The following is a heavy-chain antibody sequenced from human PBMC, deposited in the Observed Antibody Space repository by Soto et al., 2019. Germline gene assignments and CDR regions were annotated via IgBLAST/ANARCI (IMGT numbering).Heavy chain of an antibody. CDR3: ARDRGQPERKIYDYVWGSYRSAGWFDP. V-gene: IGHV3-21*01. CDR2: ISSSSSYI. CDR1: GFTFSSYS. D-gene: IGHD3-16*02. J-gene: IGHJ5*02. Sequence: WGSLRLPCTASGFTFSSYSMNWGRQAPGKGREWVASISSSSSYIYYADSVKGRFTISRDNAKNSLYLQMNSLRAEDTAVYYCARDRGQPERKIYDYVWGSYRSAGWFDPWGQGTLVTVS.